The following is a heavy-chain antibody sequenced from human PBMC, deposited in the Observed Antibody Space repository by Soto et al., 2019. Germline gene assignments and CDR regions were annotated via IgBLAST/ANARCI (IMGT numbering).Heavy chain of an antibody. CDR2: TSNSGST. CDR3: ERGGGSTKVDY. CDR1: GGSITSSGYY. Sequence: QVQLQESGPGLVKPSQTLSLTCTVSGGSITSSGYYWSWIRQHPGEGLEWIGFTSNSGSTSYNPSLKSRVTISVDTSSNQFSLNLKSVTAADTAVYYWERGGGSTKVDYWGQGPLVTVSP. V-gene: IGHV4-31*03. D-gene: IGHD2-2*01. J-gene: IGHJ4*02.